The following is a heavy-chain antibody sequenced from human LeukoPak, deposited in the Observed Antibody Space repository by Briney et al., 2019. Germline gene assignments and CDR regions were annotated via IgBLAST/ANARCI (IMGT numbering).Heavy chain of an antibody. J-gene: IGHJ4*02. D-gene: IGHD5-18*01. CDR1: GFTVSSNY. V-gene: IGHV3-53*05. CDR2: IYSGGST. CDR3: AKGGLRGYSYGPIDY. Sequence: GGSLRLSCAASGFTVSSNYMSWVRQAPGKGLEWVSVIYSGGSTYYADSVKGRFTISRDNSKNTLYLQMNSLRAEDTAVYYCAKGGLRGYSYGPIDYWGQGTLVTVSS.